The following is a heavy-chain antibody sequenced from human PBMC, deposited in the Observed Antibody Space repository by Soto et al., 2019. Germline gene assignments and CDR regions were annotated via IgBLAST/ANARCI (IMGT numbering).Heavy chain of an antibody. CDR1: GFTFSSYA. CDR2: ISISGGGT. J-gene: IGHJ6*02. Sequence: EVQLLESGGGLIQPGGSLRLSCAASGFTFSSYAMNWVRQAPGKGLEWVSTISISGGGTYYADSVRGRFTISRDNSKNTLYLQMNSLTAEDTAVYYCAKTYSRSYSGHGMDVWGQGTTVTVS. V-gene: IGHV3-23*01. CDR3: AKTYSRSYSGHGMDV. D-gene: IGHD1-26*01.